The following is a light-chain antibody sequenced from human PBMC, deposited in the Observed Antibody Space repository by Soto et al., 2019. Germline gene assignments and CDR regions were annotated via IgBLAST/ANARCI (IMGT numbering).Light chain of an antibody. CDR2: KAS. CDR1: QSISIW. V-gene: IGKV1-5*03. J-gene: IGKJ2*01. Sequence: DIQMTQSPSTLSASVGDRVTITCRASQSISIWLAWYQQKPGKAPKLLIYKASTLESGVPSRFSGSGSGKELTLPISSLQPDDFATYYCQQYNSYPYTFGQGTKLEIK. CDR3: QQYNSYPYT.